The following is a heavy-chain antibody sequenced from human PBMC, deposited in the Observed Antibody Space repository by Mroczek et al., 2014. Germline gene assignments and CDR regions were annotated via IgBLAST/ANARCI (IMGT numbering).Heavy chain of an antibody. Sequence: QVQLQESGAGLLKPSETLSLTCAVYGGSFSGYYWSWIRQPPGKGLEWIGEINHSGSTNYNPSLKSRVTISVDTSKNQFSLKLGSVTAADTAVYYCARGFAITSSWSDWGQGTLVTVSS. J-gene: IGHJ4*02. CDR3: ARGFAITSSWSD. CDR2: INHSGST. CDR1: GGSFSGYY. V-gene: IGHV4-34*01. D-gene: IGHD6-13*01.